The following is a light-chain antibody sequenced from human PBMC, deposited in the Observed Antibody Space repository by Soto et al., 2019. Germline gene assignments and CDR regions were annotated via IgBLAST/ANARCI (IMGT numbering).Light chain of an antibody. CDR2: GAS. Sequence: DIQMTQSPSSLSASLGDRFTITCRTSQNIYNSLNWYQQKAGRAPAVLIYGASNLQGGVPLRFSGSGSGTDFTLTISGLQPEDSATYCCQESRSALWGTCGQGTKV. J-gene: IGKJ1*01. V-gene: IGKV1-39*01. CDR1: QNIYNS. CDR3: QESRSALWGT.